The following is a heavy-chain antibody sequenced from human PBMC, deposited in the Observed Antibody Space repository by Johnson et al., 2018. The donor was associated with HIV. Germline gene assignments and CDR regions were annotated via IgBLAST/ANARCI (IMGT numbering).Heavy chain of an antibody. CDR3: AREWGMITFGGVIPRNAFDI. CDR2: TRSAGSST. CDR1: GLILSSSW. Sequence: VQLVESGGGLVQPGGSLRLSCSASGLILSSSWMHWVRQAPGKWRVWVSRTRSAGSSTTYVDSVHGRSTISSDKAKDTLHLQMNSLRAEDTAVYYCAREWGMITFGGVIPRNAFDIWGQGTMVTVSS. J-gene: IGHJ3*02. D-gene: IGHD3-16*01. V-gene: IGHV3-74*01.